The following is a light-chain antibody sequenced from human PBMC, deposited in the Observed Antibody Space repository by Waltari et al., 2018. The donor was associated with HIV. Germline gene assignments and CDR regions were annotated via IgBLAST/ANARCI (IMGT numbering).Light chain of an antibody. CDR2: DVN. V-gene: IGLV2-11*01. CDR1: TSDVGGYNY. CDR3: CSYADNYPVV. Sequence: QSALTQPRSVSGSPGQSVTISCTATTSDVGGYNYVSWYQHHPGKAPKFMIYDVNKRPSGVPDRFSGAKAGNTASLTISGLQAEDEADYYCCSYADNYPVVFGGGTKLTVL. J-gene: IGLJ2*01.